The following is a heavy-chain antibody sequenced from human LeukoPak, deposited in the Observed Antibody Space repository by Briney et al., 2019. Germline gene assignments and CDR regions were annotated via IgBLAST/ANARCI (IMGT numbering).Heavy chain of an antibody. V-gene: IGHV1-18*01. Sequence: ASVKVSCKASGYTFTSYGISWVRQAPGQGLEWRGWISAYNGNTNYAQKLQGRVTMTTDTSTSTAYMELRSLRSDDTAVYYCAREGVGSYGDYGENYYYGMDVWGQGTTVTVSS. CDR3: AREGVGSYGDYGENYYYGMDV. CDR2: ISAYNGNT. CDR1: GYTFTSYG. D-gene: IGHD4-17*01. J-gene: IGHJ6*02.